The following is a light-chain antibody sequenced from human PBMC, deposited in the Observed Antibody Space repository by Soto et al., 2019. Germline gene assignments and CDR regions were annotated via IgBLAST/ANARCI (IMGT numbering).Light chain of an antibody. J-gene: IGLJ3*02. Sequence: SSELTQPPSVSVSPGQTASITCSGDKLGDKYACWYQQKPGQSPVLVIYQDNKRPSGIPERFSGSNSGNTATLTISGTQAMDEADYYCQAWDSSTAPFGGGTKLTVL. CDR3: QAWDSSTAP. CDR2: QDN. V-gene: IGLV3-1*01. CDR1: KLGDKY.